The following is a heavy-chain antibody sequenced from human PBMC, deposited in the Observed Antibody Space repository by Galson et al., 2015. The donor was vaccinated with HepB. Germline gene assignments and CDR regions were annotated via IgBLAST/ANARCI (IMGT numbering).Heavy chain of an antibody. D-gene: IGHD7-27*01. V-gene: IGHV4-34*01. J-gene: IGHJ5*02. CDR1: GGSFSGYY. Sequence: LSLTCAVYGGSFSGYYWSWIRQPPGKGLEWIGEINHSGSTNYNPSLKSRVTISVDTSKNQFSLKLSSVTAADTAVYYCARGRLTWDNWFDPWGQGTLVTVPS. CDR2: INHSGST. CDR3: ARGRLTWDNWFDP.